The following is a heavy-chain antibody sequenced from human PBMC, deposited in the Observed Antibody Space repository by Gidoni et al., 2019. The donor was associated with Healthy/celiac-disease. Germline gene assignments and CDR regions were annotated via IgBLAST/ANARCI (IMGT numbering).Heavy chain of an antibody. CDR3: ARASVTTDAFDI. V-gene: IGHV3-48*03. J-gene: IGHJ3*02. CDR1: GFTFSSYE. D-gene: IGHD4-17*01. CDR2: ISSSGSTI. Sequence: EVQLVEPGGGLVQPGGSLRLSCAASGFTFSSYEMNWVRQAPGKGLAWVSYISSSGSTIYYADSVKGRFTISRDNAKNSLYLQMNSLRAEDTAVYYCARASVTTDAFDIWGQGTMVTVSS.